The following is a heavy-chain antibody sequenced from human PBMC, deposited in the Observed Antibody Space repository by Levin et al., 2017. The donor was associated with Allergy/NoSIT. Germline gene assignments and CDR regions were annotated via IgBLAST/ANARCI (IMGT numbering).Heavy chain of an antibody. CDR3: AKDARYNWNPRVMDV. CDR2: ISGGGGST. CDR1: GFTFSSYA. J-gene: IGHJ6*02. V-gene: IGHV3-23*01. D-gene: IGHD1-20*01. Sequence: GGSLRLSCAASGFTFSSYAMSWVRQAPGKGLEWVSVISGGGGSTYYADSVRGRFTISRDTSKNTLYLQMNNLRAEDTAVYYCAKDARYNWNPRVMDVWGQGTTVTVSS.